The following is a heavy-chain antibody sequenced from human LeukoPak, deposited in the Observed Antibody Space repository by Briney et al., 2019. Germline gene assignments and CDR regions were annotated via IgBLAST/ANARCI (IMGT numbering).Heavy chain of an antibody. CDR2: IWPDESNK. CDR3: ARELAA. V-gene: IGHV3-33*01. CDR1: GSAFSSYS. D-gene: IGHD6-13*01. J-gene: IGHJ4*02. Sequence: PGGSLRLSCEAAGSAFSSYSMHWVRQAPGKGLEWVAAIWPDESNKYYANSVKGRFTISRDNSKNTLYLQMNSLRGDDTAIYYCARELAAWGQGTLVTVSS.